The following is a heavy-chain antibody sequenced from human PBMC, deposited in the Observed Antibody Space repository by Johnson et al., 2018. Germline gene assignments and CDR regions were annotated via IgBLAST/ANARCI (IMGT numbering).Heavy chain of an antibody. D-gene: IGHD3-22*01. V-gene: IGHV3-30-3*01. Sequence: QVQLVESGGGLVKPGRSLRLSCAASRFTFSSYAMHWVRQAPGKGLEWVAVISYDGSNKYYADSVKGRFTIYRDNSQITLYLQMNSRRAEDTAVYYCARVPNSSGYYTGYAFDIWGQGTMVTVSS. CDR3: ARVPNSSGYYTGYAFDI. CDR2: ISYDGSNK. J-gene: IGHJ3*02. CDR1: RFTFSSYA.